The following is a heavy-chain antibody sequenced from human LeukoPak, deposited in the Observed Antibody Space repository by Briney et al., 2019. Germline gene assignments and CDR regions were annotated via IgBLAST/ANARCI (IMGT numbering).Heavy chain of an antibody. Sequence: GGSLRLSCAASEFTFSSYSMNWVRQAPGKGLEWVSYISGSSSTIYYADSVKGRFTISRDNAKNSLYLQMNSLRAEDTALYYCARLVGATAYYYYGMDVWGQGTTVTVSS. D-gene: IGHD1-26*01. J-gene: IGHJ6*02. V-gene: IGHV3-48*04. CDR1: EFTFSSYS. CDR2: ISGSSSTI. CDR3: ARLVGATAYYYYGMDV.